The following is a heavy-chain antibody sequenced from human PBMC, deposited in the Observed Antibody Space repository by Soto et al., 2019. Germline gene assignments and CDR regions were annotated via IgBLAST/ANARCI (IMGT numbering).Heavy chain of an antibody. V-gene: IGHV1-3*04. D-gene: IGHD2-15*01. CDR3: ARTRGYCSGGSCYPLDY. CDR2: FNTATGDT. J-gene: IGHJ4*02. Sequence: QVQVVQSGAGVKKPGATANVSCKASGYRFTAYDMHWVRQAPGQRLEWLGWFNTATGDTKYSPSFQGRVTLTRDTSATTAYMELSGMRFEDTAVYYCARTRGYCSGGSCYPLDYWGQGTLVTVSS. CDR1: GYRFTAYD.